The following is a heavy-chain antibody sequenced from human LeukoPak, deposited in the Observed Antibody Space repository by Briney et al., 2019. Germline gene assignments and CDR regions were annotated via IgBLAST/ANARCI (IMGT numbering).Heavy chain of an antibody. J-gene: IGHJ4*02. CDR1: GGSFSGYY. CDR3: ARGHSGSYYGPFDY. Sequence: SETLSLTCAVYGGSFSGYYWSWIRQPPGKGLEWIGEINHSGSTNYNPSLKSRVTISVDTSKNQFSLKLSSVTAADTAVYYCARGHSGSYYGPFDYRGQGTLVTVSS. V-gene: IGHV4-34*01. D-gene: IGHD1-26*01. CDR2: INHSGST.